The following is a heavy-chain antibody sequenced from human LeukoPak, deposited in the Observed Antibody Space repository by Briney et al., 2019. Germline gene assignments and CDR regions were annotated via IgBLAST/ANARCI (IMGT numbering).Heavy chain of an antibody. CDR3: AREGGPYRPLDY. V-gene: IGHV3-53*01. J-gene: IGHJ4*02. CDR1: GFTVSSNNNY. Sequence: GGSLRLSCAASGFTVSSNNNYMSWVRQAPGKGPEWVSVIYTGGRTDYADFVKGRFTISRDNSKNTLYLQMNSLRAEDTAVYYCAREGGPYRPLDYSGQGTLVTVSS. CDR2: IYTGGRT.